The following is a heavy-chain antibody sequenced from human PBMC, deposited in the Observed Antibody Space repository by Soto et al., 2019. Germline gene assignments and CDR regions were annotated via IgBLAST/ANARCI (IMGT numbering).Heavy chain of an antibody. CDR2: IYPKTGGT. V-gene: IGHV1-2*04. D-gene: IGHD1-7*01. CDR1: GYTFNPFY. Sequence: ASVKVSCKASGYTFNPFYMHWVRQAPGRGLEWMGWIYPKTGGTYYAQKFQGWVTMTSDTSISTVYVELRSLKSDDTAVYYCVRENWYYDYWGQGTLVTVSS. J-gene: IGHJ4*02. CDR3: VRENWYYDY.